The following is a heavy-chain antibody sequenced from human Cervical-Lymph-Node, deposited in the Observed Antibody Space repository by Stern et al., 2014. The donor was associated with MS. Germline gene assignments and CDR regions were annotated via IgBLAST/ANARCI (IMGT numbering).Heavy chain of an antibody. D-gene: IGHD6-13*01. CDR1: GGNFSKFP. V-gene: IGHV1-69*01. CDR2: IFPVLGTS. J-gene: IGHJ5*02. CDR3: ALSSETSDRWYSLGYDL. Sequence: QVQLVESGAEVTKPGSSVKVSCKASGGNFSKFPSSWVRQAPGQGLEWMGGIFPVLGTSTYAQEFRGRVTITADVSTSTVYMELSSLRSDDTAVYYCALSSETSDRWYSLGYDLWGQGTLVTVSS.